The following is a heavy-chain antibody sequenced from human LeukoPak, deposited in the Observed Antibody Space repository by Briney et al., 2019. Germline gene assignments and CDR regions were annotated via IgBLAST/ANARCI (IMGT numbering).Heavy chain of an antibody. CDR1: GFTFDDYG. CDR2: ISRNGGSS. J-gene: IGHJ4*02. V-gene: IGHV3-20*04. D-gene: IGHD3-3*01. Sequence: GGSLRLSCAASGFTFDDYGMTWVRQAPGKGLEWVSGISRNGGSSGYADSVKGRFTITRDNAKNSLYLQMKNLRAEDAALYYCVRSITIVGVWGQGTLVTVSS. CDR3: VRSITIVGV.